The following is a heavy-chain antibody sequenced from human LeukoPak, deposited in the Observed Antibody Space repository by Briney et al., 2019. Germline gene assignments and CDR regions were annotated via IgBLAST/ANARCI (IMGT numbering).Heavy chain of an antibody. J-gene: IGHJ4*02. D-gene: IGHD1-26*01. CDR1: RGYISSYY. Sequence: SETLSLTCTVSRGYISSYYWNWIRQPPGKGLEWIGYFFYSGTTKYNPSLKSRVTISLDTSKNQFSLILTSVTAADTAVYYCASAWFSGSYFDYWGQGTLVTVSS. CDR2: FFYSGTT. V-gene: IGHV4-59*08. CDR3: ASAWFSGSYFDY.